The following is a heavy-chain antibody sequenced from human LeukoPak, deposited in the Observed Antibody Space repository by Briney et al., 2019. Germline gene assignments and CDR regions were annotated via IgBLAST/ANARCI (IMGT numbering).Heavy chain of an antibody. CDR2: IYYSGST. Sequence: SETLSLTCTVSGGSISSYYRSWIRQPPGKGLEWIGYIYYSGSTNYNPSLKSRVTISVDTSKNQFSLKLSSVTAADTAVYYCARSLRYDSSGYYYRGYYYYMDVWGKGTTVTVSS. V-gene: IGHV4-59*01. J-gene: IGHJ6*03. D-gene: IGHD3-22*01. CDR3: ARSLRYDSSGYYYRGYYYYMDV. CDR1: GGSISSYY.